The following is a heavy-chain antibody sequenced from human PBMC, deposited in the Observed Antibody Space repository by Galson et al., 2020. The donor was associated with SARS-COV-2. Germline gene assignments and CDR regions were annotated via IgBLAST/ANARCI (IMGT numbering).Heavy chain of an antibody. D-gene: IGHD2-2*01. CDR1: GFIFSDYA. Sequence: GKSLKISCSASGFIFSDYAMHWVRQAPGKGLEYVSALSPNGGTSFYAVSVNGRFTMSRDNSKNMFYLQMTALRLEDTALYYCLSYSSTRQNHWGQGTRVTVSS. J-gene: IGHJ5*02. CDR3: LSYSSTRQNH. V-gene: IGHV3-64D*06. CDR2: LSPNGGTS.